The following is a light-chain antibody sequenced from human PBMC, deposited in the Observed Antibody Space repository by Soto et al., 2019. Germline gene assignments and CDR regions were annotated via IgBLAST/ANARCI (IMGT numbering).Light chain of an antibody. CDR1: SSNIGTGYN. CDR3: QSYDSSLSGGV. Sequence: QSVLTQPPSVSGAPGQRVTISCTGRSSNIGTGYNIHWYQQVPGTAPKLLIYGNSNRPSGVPDRFSGSKSGTSASLANTGLQAEDEADYYCQSYDSSLSGGVFGTGTKVTVL. V-gene: IGLV1-40*01. J-gene: IGLJ1*01. CDR2: GNS.